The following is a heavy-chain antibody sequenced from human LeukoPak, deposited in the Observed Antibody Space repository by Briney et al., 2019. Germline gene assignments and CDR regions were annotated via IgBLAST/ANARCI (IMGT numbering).Heavy chain of an antibody. CDR1: GYTFTDYF. CDR3: ARDPGYSSPRGDY. Sequence: ASVTVSCQASGYTFTDYFMHWVRQAPGQGLEWMGWINPNSGGTHYAQKFQGRVTMTRDTSISTAYMELSRLRSDDTAVYYCARDPGYSSPRGDYWGQGTLVTVSS. V-gene: IGHV1-2*02. D-gene: IGHD5-18*01. CDR2: INPNSGGT. J-gene: IGHJ4*02.